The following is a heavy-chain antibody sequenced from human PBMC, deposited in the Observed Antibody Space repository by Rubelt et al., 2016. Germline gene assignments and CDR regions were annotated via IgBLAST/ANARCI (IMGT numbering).Heavy chain of an antibody. Sequence: PGRSLRLSCASSGFPFEDCVMHWVRQVPGKGLEWVSGISWNSAMLQYADSVKGRFTISRDNAKNSLHLQMSSLRAEDTAVYYCAKDPWHPMVGSASYRDTTNFYYHNGMDVWGQGPTVTVSS. J-gene: IGHJ6*01. CDR3: AKDPWHPMVGSASYRDTTNFYYHNGMDV. CDR2: ISWNSAML. D-gene: IGHD3-10*01. V-gene: IGHV3-9*01. CDR1: GFPFEDCV.